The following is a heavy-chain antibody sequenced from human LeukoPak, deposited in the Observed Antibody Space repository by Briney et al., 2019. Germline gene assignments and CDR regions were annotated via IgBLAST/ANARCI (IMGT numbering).Heavy chain of an antibody. D-gene: IGHD6-13*01. V-gene: IGHV3-21*01. CDR2: ISSSSSYI. CDR3: AREPSAGWFDP. CDR1: GFTFSSYE. Sequence: GGSLRLSCAASGFTFSSYEMNWVRQAPGKGLEWVSSISSSSSYIYYADSVKGRFTISRDNAKNSLYLQMNSLRAEDTAVYYCAREPSAGWFDPWGQGTLVTVSS. J-gene: IGHJ5*02.